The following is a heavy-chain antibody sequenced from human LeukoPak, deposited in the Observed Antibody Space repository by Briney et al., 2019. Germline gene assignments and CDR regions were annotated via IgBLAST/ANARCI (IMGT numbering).Heavy chain of an antibody. CDR2: INPNSGGT. V-gene: IGHV1-2*06. D-gene: IGHD3-10*01. Sequence: ASVKVSCKASGYTFTGYYMHWVRQAPGQGLEWMGRINPNSGGTNYAQKFQGRVTMTRDTSISTAYMELSRLRSDDTAVYYCARDGSWSYYNGFDYWGQGTLVTVSS. J-gene: IGHJ4*02. CDR1: GYTFTGYY. CDR3: ARDGSWSYYNGFDY.